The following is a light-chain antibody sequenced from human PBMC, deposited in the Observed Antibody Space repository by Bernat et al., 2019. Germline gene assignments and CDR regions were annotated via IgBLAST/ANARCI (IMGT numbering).Light chain of an antibody. V-gene: IGKV1-5*03. J-gene: IGKJ5*01. CDR1: QSISDW. Sequence: DIQMTQSPSTLSASVGDRVTITCRASQSISDWVAWYQQKPGKAPKLLIYKASSLESGVPSRFSGSGSATEFTLTISSLQPDDSAMYYCQQYKNYITFGQGTRLEIK. CDR2: KAS. CDR3: QQYKNYIT.